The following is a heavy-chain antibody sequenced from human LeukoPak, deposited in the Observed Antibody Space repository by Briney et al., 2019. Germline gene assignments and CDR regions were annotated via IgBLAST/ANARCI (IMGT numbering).Heavy chain of an antibody. Sequence: KPGGSLRLSCAASGFTFSDYYMSWIRQAPGKGLEWVSYISSSGSTIYYADSVKGRFTISRDNAKNSLYLQMNSLRAEDTAVYYCTGNYYGSGSYADFDYWGQGTLVTVSS. CDR2: ISSSGSTI. CDR3: TGNYYGSGSYADFDY. J-gene: IGHJ4*02. D-gene: IGHD3-10*01. V-gene: IGHV3-11*01. CDR1: GFTFSDYY.